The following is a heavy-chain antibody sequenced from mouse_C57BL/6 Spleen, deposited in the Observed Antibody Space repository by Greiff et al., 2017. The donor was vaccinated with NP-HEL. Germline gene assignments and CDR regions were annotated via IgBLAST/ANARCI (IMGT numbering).Heavy chain of an antibody. V-gene: IGHV5-4*03. CDR2: ISDGGSYT. J-gene: IGHJ2*01. CDR3: ARHTTDYFNY. Sequence: EVMLVESGGGLVKPGGSLKLSCAASGFTFSSYAMSWVRQTPEKRLEWVATISDGGSYTYYPDNVKGRFTISRDNAKNNLYLQMSHLKSEDTAMYYCARHTTDYFNYWNQGTTLTVSS. D-gene: IGHD1-1*01. CDR1: GFTFSSYA.